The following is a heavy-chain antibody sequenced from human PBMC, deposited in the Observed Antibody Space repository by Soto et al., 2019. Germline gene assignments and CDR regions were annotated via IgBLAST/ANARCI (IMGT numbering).Heavy chain of an antibody. CDR3: ARGTPYCGGDCYPAYFPQ. J-gene: IGHJ4*02. CDR2: IIPIFGTP. CDR1: GGTFSSYS. Sequence: VQLVQSGAEVRKPGFSVKVSCKASGGTFSSYSISWVRQAPGQGLEWMGGIIPIFGTPNYAQKFQGRVTITADESTSTAYMELRSLRSEDTAVYYCARGTPYCGGDCYPAYFPQWGQGTLVTVSS. V-gene: IGHV1-69*01. D-gene: IGHD2-21*02.